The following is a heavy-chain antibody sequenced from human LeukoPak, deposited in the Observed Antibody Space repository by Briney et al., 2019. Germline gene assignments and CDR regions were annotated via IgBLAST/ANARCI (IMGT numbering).Heavy chain of an antibody. CDR2: IYYSGST. CDR1: GGSISSYY. J-gene: IGHJ3*02. D-gene: IGHD3-9*01. Sequence: PSETLSLTCTVSGGSISSYYWSWIRQPPGKGLEWIGYIYYSGSTNYNPSLKSRVTISVDTSKNQFSLKLSSVTAADTAVYYCARGSPNYDILTGYYGDAFDIWGQGTMVTVSS. V-gene: IGHV4-59*01. CDR3: ARGSPNYDILTGYYGDAFDI.